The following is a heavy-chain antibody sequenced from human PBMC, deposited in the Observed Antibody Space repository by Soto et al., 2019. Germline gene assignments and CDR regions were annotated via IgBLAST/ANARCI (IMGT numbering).Heavy chain of an antibody. D-gene: IGHD2-15*01. J-gene: IGHJ5*02. CDR3: ARVAVAARPRWYNWFDP. Sequence: ASVKVSCKASGYTFTSYYIHWVRQAPGQGLEWMGIINPNSGETGYAQKFQGRVTMTRSASLSTAYLELSSLRSEDTAVYYCARVAVAARPRWYNWFDPWGQGTLVTVSS. V-gene: IGHV1-8*02. CDR1: GYTFTSYY. CDR2: INPNSGET.